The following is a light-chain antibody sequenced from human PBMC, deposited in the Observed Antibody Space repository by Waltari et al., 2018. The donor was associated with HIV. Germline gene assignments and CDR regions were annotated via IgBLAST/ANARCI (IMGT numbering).Light chain of an antibody. J-gene: IGLJ1*01. V-gene: IGLV1-40*01. Sequence: QSVLTQPPSVSGAPGQRVTISCTGSSSNIGAGYDVHWYQQLPGTAPTLLIYGKSNRPSVGPDRFSGSMSGTSASLAITGLQAEDEADYYCQSYDSSLSGYVFGTGTKVTVL. CDR2: GKS. CDR3: QSYDSSLSGYV. CDR1: SSNIGAGYD.